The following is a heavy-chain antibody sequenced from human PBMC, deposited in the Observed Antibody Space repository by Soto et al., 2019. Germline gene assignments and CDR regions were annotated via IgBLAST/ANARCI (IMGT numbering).Heavy chain of an antibody. D-gene: IGHD3-16*02. CDR3: ARGFYDYVWGSYRPLSDYYYGMDV. CDR2: IGTAGDT. CDR1: GFTFSSYD. Sequence: GGSLRLSCAASGFTFSSYDMHWVRQATGKGLEWVSAIGTAGDTYYPGSVKGRFTISRENAKNSLYLQMNSLRAEDTAVYYCARGFYDYVWGSYRPLSDYYYGMDVWGQGTTVTVSS. J-gene: IGHJ6*02. V-gene: IGHV3-13*01.